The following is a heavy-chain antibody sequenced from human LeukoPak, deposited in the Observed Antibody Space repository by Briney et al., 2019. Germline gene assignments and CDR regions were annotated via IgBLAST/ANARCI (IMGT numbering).Heavy chain of an antibody. CDR1: GFTFSSYG. CDR3: AKDGGETVEPLYYCYGRDV. CDR2: ISYDGSNK. D-gene: IGHD2-21*01. J-gene: IGHJ6*04. V-gene: IGHV3-30*18. Sequence: GRSLRLSCAASGFTFSSYGMHWVRQAPGKGLEWVAVISYDGSNKYYADSVKGRFTISRDNSKNTLYLQMNSRRAEDTAVYYCAKDGGETVEPLYYCYGRDVWGKGTTVTV.